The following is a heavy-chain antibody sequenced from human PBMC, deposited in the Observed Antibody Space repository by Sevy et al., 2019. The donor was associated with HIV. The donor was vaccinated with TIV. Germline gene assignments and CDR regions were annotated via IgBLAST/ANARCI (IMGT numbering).Heavy chain of an antibody. V-gene: IGHV3-72*01. CDR2: IRNKADSYTT. Sequence: GGSLRLSCAASGFTFSDHYMEWVRQAPGKGLEWVGRIRNKADSYTTEYAASVEGRFTISRDDSKNSRYLLMNSLKTEDTAVYYCATHAGIAAAGRVFDYWGQGTLVTVSS. CDR1: GFTFSDHY. CDR3: ATHAGIAAAGRVFDY. D-gene: IGHD6-13*01. J-gene: IGHJ4*02.